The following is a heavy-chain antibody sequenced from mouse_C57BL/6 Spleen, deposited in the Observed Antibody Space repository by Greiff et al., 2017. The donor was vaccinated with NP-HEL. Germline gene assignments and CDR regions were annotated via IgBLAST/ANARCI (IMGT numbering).Heavy chain of an antibody. V-gene: IGHV1-69*01. CDR1: GYTFTSYW. D-gene: IGHD2-3*01. CDR3: ARRRGDGYYFDY. J-gene: IGHJ2*01. Sequence: VQLQQPGAELVMPGASVKLSCKASGYTFTSYWMHWVKQRPGQGLEWIGEIDPSDSYTNYNQKFKGKSTLTVDKSSSTAYMQLSSLTSEDSAVYYCARRRGDGYYFDYWGQGTTLTVSS. CDR2: IDPSDSYT.